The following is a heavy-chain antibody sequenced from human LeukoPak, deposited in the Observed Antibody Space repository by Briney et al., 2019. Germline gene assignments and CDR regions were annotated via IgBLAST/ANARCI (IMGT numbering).Heavy chain of an antibody. CDR3: ASSVVVMDAFDI. Sequence: GGSLRLSCAASGFTVSSNYMSWVRQAPGKGLEWVSVIYSGGSTYYADSVKGRFTISRDNSKNTLYLQMNSLRAEDTAVYYCASSVVVMDAFDIWGHGTMVTVSS. CDR2: IYSGGST. D-gene: IGHD3-22*01. V-gene: IGHV3-66*01. CDR1: GFTVSSNY. J-gene: IGHJ3*02.